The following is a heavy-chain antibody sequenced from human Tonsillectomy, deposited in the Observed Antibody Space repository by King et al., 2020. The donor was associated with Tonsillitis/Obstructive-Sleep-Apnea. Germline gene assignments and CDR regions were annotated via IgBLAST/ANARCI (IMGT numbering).Heavy chain of an antibody. D-gene: IGHD3-10*01. J-gene: IGHJ3*02. CDR1: GDSVSTNSAA. CDR3: ARYYMDAFDI. CDR2: TYYRSEWYN. V-gene: IGHV6-1*01. Sequence: VQLQQSGPGLVKPSQTLSLTCAISGDSVSTNSAAGNWIRQSPSRGLEWLGRTYYRSEWYNDYAVSVKSRITINPDTSKNQFSLLLNSVTPEDTAVYYCARYYMDAFDIWGQGTMVTVSS.